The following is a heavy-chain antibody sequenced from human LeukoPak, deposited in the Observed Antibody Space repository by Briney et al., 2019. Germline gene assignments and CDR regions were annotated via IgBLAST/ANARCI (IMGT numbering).Heavy chain of an antibody. CDR2: INHSGST. CDR3: ARVPAPVLRFASRYFQH. Sequence: SETLSLTCAVYGGSFSGYYWSWIRQPPGKGLEWIGEINHSGSTNYNPSLKSRVTISVDTSKNQFSLKLSSVTAADTAVYYCARVPAPVLRFASRYFQHWVHGTLVTVSS. V-gene: IGHV4-34*01. D-gene: IGHD3-3*01. CDR1: GGSFSGYY. J-gene: IGHJ1*01.